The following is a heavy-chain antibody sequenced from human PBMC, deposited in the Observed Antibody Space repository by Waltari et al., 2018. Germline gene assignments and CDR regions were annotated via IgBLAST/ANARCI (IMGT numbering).Heavy chain of an antibody. J-gene: IGHJ5*02. CDR2: IYHSGST. CDR1: GLSLSTNNV. D-gene: IGHD2-2*01. CDR3: ARVAVPAVTTNWFDP. V-gene: IGHV4-4*02. Sequence: QVQLQESGPGLVKPSGTLSLTCAVSGLSLSTNNVWSWVRQPPGKGLEWIGEIYHSGSTNYNPSLESRVAISVDKSKNQFSLKVRSVTAADTAVYYCARVAVPAVTTNWFDPWSQGTLVTVSS.